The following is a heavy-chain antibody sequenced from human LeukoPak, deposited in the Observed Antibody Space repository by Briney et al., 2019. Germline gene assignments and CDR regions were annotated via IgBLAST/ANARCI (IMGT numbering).Heavy chain of an antibody. J-gene: IGHJ6*03. V-gene: IGHV1-69*13. Sequence: SVKVSCKASGGTFSSYAISWVRQAPGQGLEWMGGIIPIFGTANYAQKFQGRVTITADESTSTAYMELSSLRSEDTAVYYCARDSVTRVRGVIRLNYYYYMDVWGKGTTVTISS. CDR1: GGTFSSYA. CDR2: IIPIFGTA. D-gene: IGHD3-10*01. CDR3: ARDSVTRVRGVIRLNYYYYMDV.